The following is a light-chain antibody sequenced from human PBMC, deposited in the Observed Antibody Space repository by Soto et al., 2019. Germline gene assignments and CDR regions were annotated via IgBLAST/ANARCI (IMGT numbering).Light chain of an antibody. V-gene: IGKV4-1*01. J-gene: IGKJ4*01. Sequence: DIVMTQSPDSLAVSLGERATINCKSSQSVLHSTSNNNYLAWYQQRPGQPPKLLIYWASTRESGVPDRFSGSGSGTDCTLTISSRQADDVAVYDCPQYHTSPPTCGGGTKVEIK. CDR3: PQYHTSPPT. CDR2: WAS. CDR1: QSVLHSTSNNNY.